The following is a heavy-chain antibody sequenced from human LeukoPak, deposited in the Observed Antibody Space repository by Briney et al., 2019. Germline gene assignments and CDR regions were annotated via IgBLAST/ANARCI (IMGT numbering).Heavy chain of an antibody. CDR3: ARHSPVPNI. CDR2: VHSRGTT. D-gene: IGHD2/OR15-2a*01. Sequence: SETLSLTCIVSGGSISGSYWSWIPQPPGKGLEWIGYVHSRGTTDYNPSLKSRVTISVDTPKNQFSLKLNSVTAADTAVYHCARHSPVPNIWGQGTLVTVSS. V-gene: IGHV4-59*08. CDR1: GGSISGSY. J-gene: IGHJ4*03.